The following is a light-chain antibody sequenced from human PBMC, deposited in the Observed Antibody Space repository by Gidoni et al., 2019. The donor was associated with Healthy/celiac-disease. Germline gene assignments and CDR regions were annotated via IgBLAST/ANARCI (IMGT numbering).Light chain of an antibody. Sequence: QSVLTPPPSVSAAPGQRVTISCTGSSSNIGAGYDVHWYQQLPGTAPKLLIYGNSNRPSGVPDRFSSSKSGTSASLAITGLQAEDEADYYCQSYDSSLSGPVVFGGGTKLTVL. J-gene: IGLJ2*01. CDR1: SSNIGAGYD. CDR3: QSYDSSLSGPVV. V-gene: IGLV1-40*01. CDR2: GNS.